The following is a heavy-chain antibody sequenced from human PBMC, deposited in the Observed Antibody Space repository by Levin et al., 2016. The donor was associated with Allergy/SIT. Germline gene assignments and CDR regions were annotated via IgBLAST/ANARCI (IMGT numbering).Heavy chain of an antibody. CDR2: IDSAGSRT. Sequence: GGSLRLSCAASGFTFSSYWMHWVRQAPGKGLVWVSCIDSAGSRTSYADSVKGRFTISRDNAKNTLYLQMNSLRADDTAVYYCAKRGTTEWYVDYWGQGSLVTVSS. V-gene: IGHV3-74*01. D-gene: IGHD1-1*01. CDR1: GFTFSSYW. J-gene: IGHJ4*02. CDR3: AKRGTTEWYVDY.